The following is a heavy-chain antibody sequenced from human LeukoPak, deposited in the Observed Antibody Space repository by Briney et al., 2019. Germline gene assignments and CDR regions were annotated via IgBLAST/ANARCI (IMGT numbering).Heavy chain of an antibody. J-gene: IGHJ3*02. CDR1: GFTFSDHC. CDR3: ARSIYASGSFYTFDI. CDR2: ISGSGGST. V-gene: IGHV3-23*01. D-gene: IGHD3-10*01. Sequence: GGSLRLSCAASGFTFSDHCMAWVRQAPGKAPEWVSGISGSGGSTYSADSVKGRFTISRDNSKNTLYLQMNTLRAEDTAVYYCARSIYASGSFYTFDIWGQGTMVTVSS.